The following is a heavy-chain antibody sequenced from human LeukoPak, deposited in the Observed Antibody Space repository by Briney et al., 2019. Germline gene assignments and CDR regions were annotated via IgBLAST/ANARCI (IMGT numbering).Heavy chain of an antibody. CDR2: IKDDGSEK. CDR1: GFNFKYYW. V-gene: IGHV3-7*01. J-gene: IGHJ4*02. Sequence: GALRLSCATSGFNFKYYWMSWVRQAPGKGLEWVANIKDDGSEKYYVDSVKGRFTISRDNAKNSLYLQMNSLRVEDTAVYFCASLDYWGQGTLVTVSS. CDR3: ASLDY.